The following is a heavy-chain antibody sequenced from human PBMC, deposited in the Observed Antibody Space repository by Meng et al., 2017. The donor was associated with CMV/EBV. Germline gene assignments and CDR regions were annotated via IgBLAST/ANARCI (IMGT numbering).Heavy chain of an antibody. J-gene: IGHJ4*02. Sequence: SETLSLTCTVSGGSISSYYWSWIRQPPGKGLEWIGSIYYSGSTYYNPSLKSRVTISVDTSKNQFSLKLSSVTAADTAVYYCARDPPYYDILTGYLPSYYFDYWGQGTLVTVSS. CDR3: ARDPPYYDILTGYLPSYYFDY. V-gene: IGHV4-59*12. CDR2: IYYSGST. D-gene: IGHD3-9*01. CDR1: GGSISSYY.